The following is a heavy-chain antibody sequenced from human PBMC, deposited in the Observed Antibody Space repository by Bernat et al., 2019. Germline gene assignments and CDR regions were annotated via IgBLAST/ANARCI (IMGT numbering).Heavy chain of an antibody. CDR1: GFTFSNAW. V-gene: IGHV3-15*01. Sequence: EVQLVESGGGLVKPGGSLRLSCAASGFTFSNAWMSWVRQAPGKGLEWFGRIKSKTDGGTTDYAAPVKGRFTISRDDSKNTLYLQMNSLKTEDTAVYYCTTDKYIVVVTAHCDYWGQGTLVTVSS. J-gene: IGHJ4*02. D-gene: IGHD2-21*02. CDR3: TTDKYIVVVTAHCDY. CDR2: IKSKTDGGTT.